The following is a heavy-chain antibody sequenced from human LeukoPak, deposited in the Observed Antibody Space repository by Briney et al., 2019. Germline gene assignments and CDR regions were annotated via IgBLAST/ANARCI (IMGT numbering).Heavy chain of an antibody. CDR1: GFTFSSYW. Sequence: GGSLRLSCAASGFTFSSYWMSWVRQAPGKGLEWVANIKQDGSEKYYVDSVKGRLTISRDNAKNSLYLQMNSLRAEDTAVYYCARDAAYYDFWSGYYLDYWGQGTLVTVSS. V-gene: IGHV3-7*01. CDR2: IKQDGSEK. D-gene: IGHD3-3*01. CDR3: ARDAAYYDFWSGYYLDY. J-gene: IGHJ4*02.